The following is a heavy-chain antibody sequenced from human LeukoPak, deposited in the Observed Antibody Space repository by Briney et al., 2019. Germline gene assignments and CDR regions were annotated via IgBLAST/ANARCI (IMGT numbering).Heavy chain of an antibody. J-gene: IGHJ4*02. CDR2: ISYDGSNK. Sequence: GGSLRLSCAASGFTFSSYGMHWVRQAPGKGLEWVAAISYDGSNKYYADSVKGRFTISRDNSKNTLYLQMNSLRAEDTAVYYCAKDGGGFQGYFDYWGQGTLVTVSS. D-gene: IGHD4-23*01. CDR1: GFTFSSYG. CDR3: AKDGGGFQGYFDY. V-gene: IGHV3-30*18.